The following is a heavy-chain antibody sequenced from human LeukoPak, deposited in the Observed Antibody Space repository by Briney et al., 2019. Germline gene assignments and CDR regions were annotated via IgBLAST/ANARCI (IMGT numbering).Heavy chain of an antibody. CDR1: GFTFTSSA. Sequence: GGSLRLSCAASGFTFTSSAMHWVRQAPGKGLEWVSGISDSGHLTSYADSVKGRFAISRDNSKNTLYLQMNSLRVDDTAVYYCAKKRRVGARTTFDHWGQGTLVTVSS. V-gene: IGHV3-23*01. J-gene: IGHJ4*02. CDR3: AKKRRVGARTTFDH. D-gene: IGHD1-26*01. CDR2: ISDSGHLT.